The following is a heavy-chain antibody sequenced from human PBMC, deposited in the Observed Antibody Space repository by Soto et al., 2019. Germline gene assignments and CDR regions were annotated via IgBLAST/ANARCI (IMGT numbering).Heavy chain of an antibody. V-gene: IGHV4-34*01. J-gene: IGHJ5*02. CDR2: INHSGST. CDR1: GGSFSGYY. D-gene: IGHD3-3*01. Sequence: PSETLSLTCAVYGGSFSGYYWSWIRQPPGKGLEWIGEINHSGSTNYNPSLKSRVTISVDTSKNQFSLKLSSVTAADTAVYYCARVRYYDFWSGYRNWFDPWGQGTLVTVSS. CDR3: ARVRYYDFWSGYRNWFDP.